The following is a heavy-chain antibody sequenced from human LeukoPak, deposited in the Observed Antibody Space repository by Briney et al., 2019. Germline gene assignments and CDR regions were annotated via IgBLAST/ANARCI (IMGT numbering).Heavy chain of an antibody. CDR2: IHYSGST. V-gene: IGHV4-59*01. CDR3: ARDDYDSGGYYYYFDY. CDR1: GGSISSYY. J-gene: IGHJ4*02. Sequence: PSETLSLTCTVSGGSISSYYWSWIRQPPGKGLEWIGYIHYSGSTNYNPSLKSRVTISVDTSKNQFSLKLSSVTAADTAVYYCARDDYDSGGYYYYFDYWGQGTLVTVSS. D-gene: IGHD3-22*01.